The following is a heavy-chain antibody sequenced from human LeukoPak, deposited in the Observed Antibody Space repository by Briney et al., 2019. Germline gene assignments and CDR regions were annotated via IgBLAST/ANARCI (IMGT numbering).Heavy chain of an antibody. CDR3: ARVLPTRGGIVGARGRFDY. Sequence: ASVKVSCKASGYTFTGYYMHWVRQAPGQGLEWMGWINPNSGGTNYAQKLQGRVTMTTDTSTSTAYMELRSLRSDDTAVYYCARVLPTRGGIVGARGRFDYWGQGTLVTVSS. CDR2: INPNSGGT. CDR1: GYTFTGYY. D-gene: IGHD1-26*01. V-gene: IGHV1-2*02. J-gene: IGHJ4*02.